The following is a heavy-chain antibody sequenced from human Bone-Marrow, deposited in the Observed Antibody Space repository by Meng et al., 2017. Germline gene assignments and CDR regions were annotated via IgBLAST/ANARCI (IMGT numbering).Heavy chain of an antibody. CDR1: GGTFSSYA. CDR3: ASSADLGQWELDSDAFDI. D-gene: IGHD1-26*01. V-gene: IGHV1-69*06. J-gene: IGHJ3*02. Sequence: SVKVSCKASGGTFSSYAISWVRQAPGQGREWMGGIIPIFGTANYAQKFQGRVTITADKSTSTAYMELSSLRSEATAVYYWASSADLGQWELDSDAFDIWGQGTMVTVSS. CDR2: IIPIFGTA.